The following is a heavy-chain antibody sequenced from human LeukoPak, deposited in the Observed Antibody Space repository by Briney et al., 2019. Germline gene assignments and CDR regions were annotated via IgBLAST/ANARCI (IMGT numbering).Heavy chain of an antibody. CDR1: GGSISSYY. CDR2: IYYSGST. Sequence: SETLSLTRTVSGGSISSYYWSWIRQPPGKGLEWIGYIYYSGSTNYNPSLKSRVTISVDTSKNQFSLKLSSVTAADTAVYYCARRNLLADFDYWGQGTLVTVSS. V-gene: IGHV4-59*01. J-gene: IGHJ4*02. CDR3: ARRNLLADFDY. D-gene: IGHD1-14*01.